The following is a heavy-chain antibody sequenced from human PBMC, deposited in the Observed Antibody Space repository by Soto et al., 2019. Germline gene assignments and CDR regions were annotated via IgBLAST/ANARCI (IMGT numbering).Heavy chain of an antibody. Sequence: SEPLSLTCTVSSGSINENYYWNWIRQSPGKGLEWLGYVFHTGTTHYNPSLESRVTLSISKSKNQFSLPLTSVAASDTAIYYRARAPISPTLRTFDVWGPGTMVTVSS. CDR2: VFHTGTT. D-gene: IGHD2-15*01. V-gene: IGHV4-59*01. CDR1: SGSINENYY. J-gene: IGHJ3*01. CDR3: ARAPISPTLRTFDV.